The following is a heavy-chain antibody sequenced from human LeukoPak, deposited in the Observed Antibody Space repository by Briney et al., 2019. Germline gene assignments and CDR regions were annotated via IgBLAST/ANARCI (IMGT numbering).Heavy chain of an antibody. Sequence: PGGSLRLSCEASGFTFSSYWMHWVRQAPGKGLEWVAVISYDGSNKYYADSVKGRFTISRDNSKNTLYLQMNSLRAEDTAVYYCAKNPGTIAVAVYYWGQGTLVTVSS. J-gene: IGHJ4*02. CDR3: AKNPGTIAVAVYY. D-gene: IGHD6-19*01. V-gene: IGHV3-30*18. CDR1: GFTFSSYW. CDR2: ISYDGSNK.